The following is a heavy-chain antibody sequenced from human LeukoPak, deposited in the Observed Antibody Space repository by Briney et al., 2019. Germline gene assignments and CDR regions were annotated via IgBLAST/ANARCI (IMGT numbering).Heavy chain of an antibody. CDR3: ARVITVRGIIFDY. J-gene: IGHJ4*02. D-gene: IGHD3-16*01. CDR1: GDPIISYY. CDR2: IYTSGST. V-gene: IGHV4-4*07. Sequence: PSETLSLTCTVSGDPIISYYWTWIRQPAGKGLEWIGRIYTSGSTHYNPSLKSRITMSVDTSKNQFSLKLSSVTAADTAVYYCARVITVRGIIFDYWGQGTLVTVSS.